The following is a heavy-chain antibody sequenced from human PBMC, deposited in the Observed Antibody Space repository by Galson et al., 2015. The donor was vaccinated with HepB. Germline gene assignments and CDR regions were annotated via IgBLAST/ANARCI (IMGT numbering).Heavy chain of an antibody. Sequence: SLRLSCAASGFTFSETYMTWIRPAPGKGLEWISYITSSGGLSYYADSMEGRFTISTDNAKNSVYLQINSLRAEDTAVYYCAGRGFYGSLDNWGQGTLVTVSS. J-gene: IGHJ4*02. D-gene: IGHD6-25*01. CDR1: GFTFSETY. V-gene: IGHV3-11*01. CDR2: ITSSGGLS. CDR3: AGRGFYGSLDN.